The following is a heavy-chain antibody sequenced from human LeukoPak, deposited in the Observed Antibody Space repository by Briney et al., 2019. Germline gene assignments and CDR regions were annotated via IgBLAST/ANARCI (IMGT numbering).Heavy chain of an antibody. CDR3: ARMPYYYDSSGSDPRYYYYGMDV. D-gene: IGHD3-22*01. J-gene: IGHJ6*02. CDR1: GFSLRTSGMC. Sequence: SGPALVKPTQTPTLTCTFSGFSLRTSGMCVSWIRQPPGKALEWVARIDWDDDKYYSTSLKTRITISKDTSKNQVVLTMTNMDPVDTATYYCARMPYYYDSSGSDPRYYYYGMDVWGQGTTVTVSS. CDR2: IDWDDDK. V-gene: IGHV2-70*11.